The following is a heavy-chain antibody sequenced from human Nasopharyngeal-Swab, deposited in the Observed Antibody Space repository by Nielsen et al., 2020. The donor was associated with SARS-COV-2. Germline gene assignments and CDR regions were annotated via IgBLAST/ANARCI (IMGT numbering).Heavy chain of an antibody. Sequence: GGSLRLSCTASGFDFSMYVMSWARQAPGKGPEGVSALSESGDESWYAASVDGLFAMSRDNSKNTVYLEMNNLRVEDTAVYYCAKGGWLDDWGQGTLVTVSS. V-gene: IGHV3-23*01. CDR2: LSESGDES. J-gene: IGHJ4*02. D-gene: IGHD6-19*01. CDR3: AKGGWLDD. CDR1: GFDFSMYV.